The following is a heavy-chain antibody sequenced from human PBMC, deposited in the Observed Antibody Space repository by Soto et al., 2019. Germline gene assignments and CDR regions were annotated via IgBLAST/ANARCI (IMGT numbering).Heavy chain of an antibody. CDR1: GGTFSSYS. CDR3: ASREILTGYYSLFYFDY. J-gene: IGHJ4*02. D-gene: IGHD3-9*01. CDR2: IIPIFGTA. V-gene: IGHV1-69*06. Sequence: SVKVSCKASGGTFSSYSISWVRQAPGQGLEWMGGIIPIFGTANYAQKFQGRVTITADKSTSTAYMELSSLRSEDTAVYYCASREILTGYYSLFYFDYWGQGTLVTVSS.